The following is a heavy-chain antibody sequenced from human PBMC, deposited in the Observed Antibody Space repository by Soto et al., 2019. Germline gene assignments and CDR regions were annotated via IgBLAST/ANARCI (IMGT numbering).Heavy chain of an antibody. CDR1: GGSVSSGSYY. D-gene: IGHD1-26*01. CDR3: AGRDYYYYGMDV. CDR2: IYDSGST. V-gene: IGHV4-61*01. J-gene: IGHJ6*02. Sequence: SETLSLTCTVSGGSVSSGSYYWSWIRQPPGKGLAWIGYIYDSGSTNYNPSLKSRVTISVDTSKNQFSLKLSSVTAADTAGYYCAGRDYYYYGMDVWGQGTTVTVSS.